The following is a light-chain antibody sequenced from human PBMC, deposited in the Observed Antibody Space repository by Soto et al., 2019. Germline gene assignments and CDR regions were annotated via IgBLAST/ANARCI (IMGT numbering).Light chain of an antibody. J-gene: IGKJ1*01. V-gene: IGKV3-15*01. CDR3: HHYET. Sequence: EIVMTHSPATLSVSPGESATLSCRASQSVSSNLAWHQQKPGQAPRILMYDASTRATGIPARFSGSGSGTEFTLTISRLEPEDFTVYYCHHYETFGQGTKVDIK. CDR1: QSVSSN. CDR2: DAS.